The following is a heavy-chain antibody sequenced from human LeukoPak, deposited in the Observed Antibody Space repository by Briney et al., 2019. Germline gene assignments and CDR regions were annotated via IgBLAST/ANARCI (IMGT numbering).Heavy chain of an antibody. D-gene: IGHD5-12*01. Sequence: GASVKVSCKASGYTFTNHPMHWVRQAPGQGLEWMGWINPNSGDTNYVQKFQGRVTMTRDPSISTAYMELSGLRADDTAVYYCARERYTAYGNFYYWGQGTQVTVSS. V-gene: IGHV1-2*02. CDR2: INPNSGDT. CDR3: ARERYTAYGNFYY. CDR1: GYTFTNHP. J-gene: IGHJ4*02.